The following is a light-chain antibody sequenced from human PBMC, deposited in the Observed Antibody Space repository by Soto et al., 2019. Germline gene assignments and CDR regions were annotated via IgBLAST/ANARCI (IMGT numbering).Light chain of an antibody. CDR2: GAS. CDR3: QQYNNWPYT. CDR1: QPIASN. J-gene: IGKJ2*01. V-gene: IGKV3-15*01. Sequence: EILMTQSPATRSVSPGERATLSCRASQPIASNVAWYQQRPGQPPRLLIFGASTRASDVPDGFTGSGSGTQFTLTIASLHSEDFAVYFCQQYNNWPYTFGQGTKVDIK.